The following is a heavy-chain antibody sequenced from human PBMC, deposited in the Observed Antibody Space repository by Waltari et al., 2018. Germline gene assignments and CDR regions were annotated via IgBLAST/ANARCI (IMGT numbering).Heavy chain of an antibody. CDR3: ARPYSSCWSPMGY. V-gene: IGHV4-59*12. D-gene: IGHD6-13*01. Sequence: QVQLQESGPGLVKPSETLSLTCAVSGGSISDSYYWNWIRQPPGKGLEWIGNIYGNSASTNYNASLKSRVTISKDTSKTQFFLKVRSVTGADTAVYYCARPYSSCWSPMGYWGQGVLVTVSS. J-gene: IGHJ4*02. CDR2: IYGNSAST. CDR1: GGSISDSYY.